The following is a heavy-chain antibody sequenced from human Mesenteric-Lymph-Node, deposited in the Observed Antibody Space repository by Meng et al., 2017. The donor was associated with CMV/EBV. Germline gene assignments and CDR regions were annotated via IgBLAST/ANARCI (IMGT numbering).Heavy chain of an antibody. CDR3: ARSFLEFPVFFDY. J-gene: IGHJ4*02. Sequence: GSLRLSCSASGVTVSRNYMTWVRQAPGKGLEWVSLIYSGGTTYYADSVKGRFTISRDNSRNTVYLQMNSLRPEDTAVYYCARSFLEFPVFFDYWGQGTLVTVSS. D-gene: IGHD3-3*02. CDR1: GVTVSRNY. CDR2: IYSGGTT. V-gene: IGHV3-66*02.